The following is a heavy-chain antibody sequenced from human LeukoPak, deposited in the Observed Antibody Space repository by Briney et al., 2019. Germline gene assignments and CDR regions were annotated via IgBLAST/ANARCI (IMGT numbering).Heavy chain of an antibody. CDR2: IYYSGST. CDR3: ARVEEGYGSGRRENYYYYYMDV. J-gene: IGHJ6*03. V-gene: IGHV4-39*07. CDR1: GGSISSSSYY. Sequence: KPSETLSLTCTVSGGSISSSSYYWGWIRQPPGKGLGWIGSIYYSGSTYYNPSLKSRVTISVDTSKNQFSLKLNSVTAADTAVYYCARVEEGYGSGRRENYYYYYMDVWGKGTTVTISS. D-gene: IGHD3-10*01.